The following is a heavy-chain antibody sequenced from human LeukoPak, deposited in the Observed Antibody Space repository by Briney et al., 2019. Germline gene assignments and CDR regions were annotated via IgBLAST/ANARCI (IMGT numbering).Heavy chain of an antibody. V-gene: IGHV1-69*06. J-gene: IGHJ6*03. CDR2: INPIFGTA. D-gene: IGHD2-21*02. CDR3: AREGRAVVTAISPGYYMDV. Sequence: SVKVSCKASGGTFSSYAISWVRQAPGQGLEWMGRINPIFGTANYAQKFQGRVTITADKSTSTAYMELSSLRSEDTGVYYCAREGRAVVTAISPGYYMDVWGKGTTVTVSS. CDR1: GGTFSSYA.